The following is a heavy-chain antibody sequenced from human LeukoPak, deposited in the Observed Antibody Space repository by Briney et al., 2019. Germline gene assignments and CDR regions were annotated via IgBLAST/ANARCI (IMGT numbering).Heavy chain of an antibody. Sequence: GGSLRLPCKVCVFTMTHYWMSWVRQAPGKGLEWVANIKQDGSETHYVDSVKGRFTISRDNAKNSLYLQMNSLRVEDTAVYHCARDRPGSAGMRGQGTLVTVST. CDR2: IKQDGSET. J-gene: IGHJ4*02. D-gene: IGHD3-10*01. V-gene: IGHV3-7*04. CDR1: VFTMTHYW. CDR3: ARDRPGSAGM.